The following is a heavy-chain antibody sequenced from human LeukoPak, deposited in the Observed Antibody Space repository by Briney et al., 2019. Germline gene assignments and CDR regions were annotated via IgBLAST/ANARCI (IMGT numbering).Heavy chain of an antibody. D-gene: IGHD1-14*01. CDR1: GFSFSTYY. CDR2: ISSSSTYI. Sequence: DGSLRLSCAASGFSFSTYYVNWVRQAPGKGLEWVSCISSSSTYIYYADSVRGRFAISRDNANNSLYLQMNSLRAEDTAVYYCARENHGSFDYWGQGSLVTVS. J-gene: IGHJ4*02. CDR3: ARENHGSFDY. V-gene: IGHV3-21*01.